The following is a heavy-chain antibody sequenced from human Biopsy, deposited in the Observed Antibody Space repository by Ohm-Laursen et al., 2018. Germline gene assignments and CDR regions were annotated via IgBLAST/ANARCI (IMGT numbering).Heavy chain of an antibody. V-gene: IGHV3-43D*04. J-gene: IGHJ6*02. CDR3: ARAFRGQYFYYYYGMDV. Sequence: SLRLPCAASGFTFDDYGMHWVRQRPGKGLEWVSLISWDGSSRDYADSVKGRFTISRDNSKNSLYLQMNSLRAEDTALYFCARAFRGQYFYYYYGMDVWGQGTTVTVSS. D-gene: IGHD3-9*01. CDR2: ISWDGSSR. CDR1: GFTFDDYG.